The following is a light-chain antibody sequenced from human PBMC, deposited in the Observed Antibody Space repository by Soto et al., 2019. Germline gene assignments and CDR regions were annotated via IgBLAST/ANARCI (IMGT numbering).Light chain of an antibody. CDR2: DND. Sequence: QSVLTQPPSVSAAPGQKVTISCSGGSSSIGKNSVSWYQQLPGTAPKLLIYDNDKRPSGIPDRFSGSKSGTSATLGITGLQAGDEADYYCGTWDSRLSAVFGGGTKVTVL. V-gene: IGLV1-51*01. CDR1: SSSIGKNS. CDR3: GTWDSRLSAV. J-gene: IGLJ2*01.